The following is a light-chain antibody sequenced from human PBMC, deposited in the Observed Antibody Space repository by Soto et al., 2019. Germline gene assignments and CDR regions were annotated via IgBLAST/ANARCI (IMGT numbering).Light chain of an antibody. J-gene: IGLJ2*01. Sequence: QSVLTQPPSVSGAPGQRVTISCTGRSSNIGAGHVVHWYQQFPGRAPNLLIYGSSNRPSGVPDRFSGSKSGTSASLAITGLQAEDEADYYCQSYDNTLSASVFGGGTKLTVL. CDR1: SSNIGAGHV. CDR2: GSS. CDR3: QSYDNTLSASV. V-gene: IGLV1-40*01.